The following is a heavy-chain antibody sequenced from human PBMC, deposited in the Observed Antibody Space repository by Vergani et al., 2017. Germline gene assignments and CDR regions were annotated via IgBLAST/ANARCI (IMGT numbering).Heavy chain of an antibody. CDR3: ARQXPGSGWSPGDFDD. CDR2: IYYSGLT. D-gene: IGHD6-19*01. Sequence: QLQLQQSGPGLVKPSETLILTCTVSADSISSGSYYWGWIRQPPGKSLEWIGSIYYSGLTYYNPSLKSRVAISVDTSKNQFSLKVTSVTAADTAVYFCARQXPGSGWSPGDFDDWGQGILVTVSS. V-gene: IGHV4-39*01. J-gene: IGHJ4*02. CDR1: ADSISSGSYY.